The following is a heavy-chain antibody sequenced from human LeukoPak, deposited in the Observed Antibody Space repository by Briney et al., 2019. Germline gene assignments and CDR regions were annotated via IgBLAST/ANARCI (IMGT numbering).Heavy chain of an antibody. CDR3: ARYGYSYGSQFDY. CDR1: GGSISSGGYY. D-gene: IGHD5-18*01. CDR2: IYHSGST. Sequence: SETLSLTCTVSGGSISSGGYYWSWIRQPPGKGLEWIGYIYHSGSTYYNPSLKSRVTISVDRSKNQFSLKLSSVTAADTAVYYCARYGYSYGSQFDYWGQGTLVTVSS. V-gene: IGHV4-30-2*01. J-gene: IGHJ4*02.